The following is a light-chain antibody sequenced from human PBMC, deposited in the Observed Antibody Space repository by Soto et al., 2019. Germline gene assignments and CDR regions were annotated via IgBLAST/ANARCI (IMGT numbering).Light chain of an antibody. CDR1: SSDVGGYNY. J-gene: IGLJ3*02. CDR3: SSYTSSSTWV. V-gene: IGLV2-14*01. CDR2: EVS. Sequence: QSALTQPASVSGSPGQSITISCTGTSSDVGGYNYVSWYQQHPGKAPKLMISEVSNRPSGVSNRLSGSKSGNTAALTISGLQAEDEADYYCSSYTSSSTWVFGGGTKLTVL.